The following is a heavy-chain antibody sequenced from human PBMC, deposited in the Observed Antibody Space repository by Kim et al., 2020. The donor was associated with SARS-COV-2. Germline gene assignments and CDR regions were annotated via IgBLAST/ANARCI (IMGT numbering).Heavy chain of an antibody. CDR3: TRIHTPTRTNRPYYFDY. V-gene: IGHV3-11*06. J-gene: IGHJ4*02. Sequence: GSLRLSCAASGFTFSDYYMSWIRQAPGKGLEWVSYISSSLTYTNYADSVRGRFTISRDNAKNSLYLQMNSLRAEDTAVYYCTRIHTPTRTNRPYYFDYWGQGTLVTVSS. CDR1: GFTFSDYY. CDR2: ISSSLTYT.